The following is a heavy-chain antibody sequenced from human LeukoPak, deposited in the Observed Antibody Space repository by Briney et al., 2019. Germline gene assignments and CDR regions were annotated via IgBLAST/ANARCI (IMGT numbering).Heavy chain of an antibody. Sequence: GGSLRLSCAASGFTFSSYAMSWVRQAPGKGLECASSISGSGGSTNYADSVKGRFTISRDNSKNTLYLQMNSLRAEETAVYYCARPYNSGWYGDLDYWGQGTLVTVSS. D-gene: IGHD6-19*01. CDR1: GFTFSSYA. CDR2: ISGSGGST. J-gene: IGHJ4*02. CDR3: ARPYNSGWYGDLDY. V-gene: IGHV3-23*01.